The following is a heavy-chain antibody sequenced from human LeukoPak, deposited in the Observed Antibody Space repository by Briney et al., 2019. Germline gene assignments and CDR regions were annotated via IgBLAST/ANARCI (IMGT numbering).Heavy chain of an antibody. CDR1: AFTFSSYS. Sequence: PGGSLRLSCAASAFTFSSYSMNWVRQAPGKGLEWVSYISSSSSTIYYADSVKGRFTISRDNAKNSLYLQMNSLRAEDTAVYYCARERGVMVGDYWGQGTLVTVSS. J-gene: IGHJ4*02. CDR3: ARERGVMVGDY. CDR2: ISSSSSTI. V-gene: IGHV3-48*01. D-gene: IGHD3-3*01.